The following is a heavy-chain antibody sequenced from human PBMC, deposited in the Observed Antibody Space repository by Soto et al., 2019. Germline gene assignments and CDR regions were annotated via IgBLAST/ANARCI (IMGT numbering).Heavy chain of an antibody. CDR1: GAPITINY. J-gene: IGHJ1*01. CDR2: IYYSVST. CDR3: ASVAGGSYEH. Sequence: SETRSLTCTVSGAPITINYWSWIRQAAGKGLEWIGYIYYSVSTTYNPSLKSRVTMSADTSKDQFSLKLTSVTAADTAVYYCASVAGGSYEHSGTGTLV. V-gene: IGHV4-59*01. D-gene: IGHD3-10*01.